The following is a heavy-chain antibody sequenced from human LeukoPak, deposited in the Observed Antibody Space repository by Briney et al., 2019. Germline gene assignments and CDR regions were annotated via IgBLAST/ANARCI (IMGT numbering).Heavy chain of an antibody. CDR3: ATDYPHFTMVRGVINY. CDR2: FDPEDGET. J-gene: IGHJ4*02. D-gene: IGHD3-10*01. CDR1: GYTLTELS. Sequence: ASVKVSCKVSGYTLTELSMHWVRQAPAKGLEWMGGFDPEDGETIYAQKFQGRVTMTEDTSTDTAYMELSSLRSEDTAVYYCATDYPHFTMVRGVINYWGQGTLVTVSS. V-gene: IGHV1-24*01.